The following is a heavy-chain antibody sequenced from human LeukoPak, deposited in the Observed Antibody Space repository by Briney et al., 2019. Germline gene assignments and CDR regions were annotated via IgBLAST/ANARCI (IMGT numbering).Heavy chain of an antibody. J-gene: IGHJ4*02. V-gene: IGHV3-23*01. CDR1: GFTFISYA. D-gene: IGHD6-19*01. CDR2: ISGSGGST. CDR3: AVCHWHSSGCRNDY. Sequence: PGGSLRLSCAASGFTFISYAMSWVRQAPVKGLEWVSIISGSGGSTYYADSVKGRFTISRDNSKNTLCLQMNSLRAEDTAVYYCAVCHWHSSGCRNDYWGQGTLVTVSS.